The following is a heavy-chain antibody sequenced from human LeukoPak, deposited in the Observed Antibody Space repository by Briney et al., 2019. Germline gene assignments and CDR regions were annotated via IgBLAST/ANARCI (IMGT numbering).Heavy chain of an antibody. CDR2: IIPIFGTA. Sequence: ASVKVSCTASGGTFSRYGINWVRQAPGQGLEWMGGIIPIFGTANYAQKLQGRVTITADESTNTAYMELNSLRSQDTAIYYCARGLVVVTATMVFDIWGQGTVVTVSS. CDR3: ARGLVVVTATMVFDI. CDR1: GGTFSRYG. J-gene: IGHJ3*02. V-gene: IGHV1-69*13. D-gene: IGHD2-15*01.